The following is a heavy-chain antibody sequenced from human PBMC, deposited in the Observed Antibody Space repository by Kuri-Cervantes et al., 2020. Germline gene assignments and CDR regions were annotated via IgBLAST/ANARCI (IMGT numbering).Heavy chain of an antibody. CDR2: ISGYNGNT. J-gene: IGHJ5*02. V-gene: IGHV1-18*01. D-gene: IGHD6-19*01. Sequence: ASVKVSCKASGYTFISSGISWVRQAPGQGLEWMGWISGYNGNTKYAQKVQGRLTMTTDTSTSTAYMELRSLRSDDTAVYYCARRGRKGSGWFINWFDPWGQGTLVTVSS. CDR1: GYTFISSG. CDR3: ARRGRKGSGWFINWFDP.